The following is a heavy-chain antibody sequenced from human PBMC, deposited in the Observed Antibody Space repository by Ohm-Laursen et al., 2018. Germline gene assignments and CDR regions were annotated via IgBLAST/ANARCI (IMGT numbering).Heavy chain of an antibody. J-gene: IGHJ4*02. CDR3: ARVVSTLRYFDWLPEEYFDY. Sequence: VASVKVSCKASGYTFTVNYIHWVRQAPGQGLEWMGWINPNTGGTNYAQKFRGRVTMTRDTSITTAYMELSRLSSDDTAVYFCARVVSTLRYFDWLPEEYFDYWGQGTPVTVSS. CDR1: GYTFTVNY. CDR2: INPNTGGT. D-gene: IGHD3-9*01. V-gene: IGHV1-2*02.